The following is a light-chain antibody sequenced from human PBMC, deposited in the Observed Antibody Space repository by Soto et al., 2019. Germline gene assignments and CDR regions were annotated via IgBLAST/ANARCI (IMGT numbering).Light chain of an antibody. V-gene: IGKV3-15*01. Sequence: EIVLTQSPGILSLSPGERATLSCRASQSVSNNYLAWYQQKPGQAPRLLIYGASTRATGIPARFSGSGSGTDFTLTNSSLQSEDFAVYYCQQYNFWPLTFGGGTKVDIK. J-gene: IGKJ4*01. CDR2: GAS. CDR1: QSVSNN. CDR3: QQYNFWPLT.